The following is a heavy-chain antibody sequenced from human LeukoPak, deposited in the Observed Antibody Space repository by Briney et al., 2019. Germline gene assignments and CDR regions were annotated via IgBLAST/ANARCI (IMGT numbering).Heavy chain of an antibody. CDR2: VVPLLGSP. Sequence: GVSVKVSCKASGGNFNTYTMTWVRQAPGQGLEWMGGVVPLLGSPDYAQKFQDRLTITTDESTNTAYMELHSLRSEDTAVYYCAREVGTGTLDDWGQGTLVIVSS. D-gene: IGHD1-1*01. CDR3: AREVGTGTLDD. V-gene: IGHV1-69*05. CDR1: GGNFNTYT. J-gene: IGHJ4*02.